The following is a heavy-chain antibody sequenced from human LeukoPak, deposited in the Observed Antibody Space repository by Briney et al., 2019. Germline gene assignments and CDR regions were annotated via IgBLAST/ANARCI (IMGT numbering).Heavy chain of an antibody. Sequence: SETLSLTCTVSGGSVSSSSYYWGWIRQPPGKGLEWIGSIYYSGSTYYNPSLKSRVTISVDTSKNQFSLKLSSVTAADTAVCYCARLRWFGEFDYWGQGTLVTVSS. CDR3: ARLRWFGEFDY. CDR2: IYYSGST. CDR1: GGSVSSSSYY. D-gene: IGHD3-10*01. V-gene: IGHV4-39*01. J-gene: IGHJ4*02.